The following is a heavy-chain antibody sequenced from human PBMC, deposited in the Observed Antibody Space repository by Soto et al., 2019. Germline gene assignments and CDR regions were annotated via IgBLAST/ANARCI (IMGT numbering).Heavy chain of an antibody. V-gene: IGHV1-18*01. CDR1: GYTFPSYG. J-gene: IGHJ5*02. CDR3: ARGRSGVKSWWFDP. D-gene: IGHD3-10*01. Sequence: ASVKGSCKASGYTFPSYGISWVRQAPGQGLEWMGWISAYNGNTNYAQKLQGRVTMTTDAYTSTAYMELRSLRSDDTAVYYCARGRSGVKSWWFDPWGEGTLVSVSS. CDR2: ISAYNGNT.